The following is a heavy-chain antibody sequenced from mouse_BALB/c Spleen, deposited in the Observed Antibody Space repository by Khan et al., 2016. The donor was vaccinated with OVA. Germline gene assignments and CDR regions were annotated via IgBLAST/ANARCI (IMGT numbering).Heavy chain of an antibody. CDR3: ARGNYYGSNSWFAY. J-gene: IGHJ3*01. V-gene: IGHV1-26*01. Sequence: EVQLQQSGPELVKPGASMKISCKASGYSFTDYTMNWVKQSHGKNLEWIGLINPYNGFTTYNQKFKGKATLTVDTSSSTAYMELLSLHSEDSAVYYCARGNYYGSNSWFAYGGQGTLVTVSA. CDR2: INPYNGFT. D-gene: IGHD1-1*01. CDR1: GYSFTDYT.